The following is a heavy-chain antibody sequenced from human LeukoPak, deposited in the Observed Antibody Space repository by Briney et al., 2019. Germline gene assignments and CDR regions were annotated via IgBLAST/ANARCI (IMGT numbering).Heavy chain of an antibody. CDR3: ARAIYDSSGFGDY. CDR1: GFTFSYTW. D-gene: IGHD3-22*01. CDR2: ISSSSSTK. V-gene: IGHV3-48*02. Sequence: GGSLRLSCAASGFTFSYTWMNWVRQAPGKGLEWVSYISSSSSTKYFADSVKGRFTVSRDNARNSLYLQMNSLRDDDTAVYYCARAIYDSSGFGDYWGQGTLVTVSS. J-gene: IGHJ4*02.